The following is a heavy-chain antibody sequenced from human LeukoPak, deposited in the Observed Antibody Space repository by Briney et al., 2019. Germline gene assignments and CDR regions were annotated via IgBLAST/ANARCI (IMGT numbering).Heavy chain of an antibody. J-gene: IGHJ4*02. V-gene: IGHV1-18*01. Sequence: ASVRVSCKASGYTFTSYGISWVRQAPGQGLEWMGWISAYNGNTNYAQKLQGRVTMTTDTSTSTAYMELRSLRSDDTAVYYCARDFTIFGVGATNFDYWGQGTLVTVSS. D-gene: IGHD3-3*01. CDR1: GYTFTSYG. CDR3: ARDFTIFGVGATNFDY. CDR2: ISAYNGNT.